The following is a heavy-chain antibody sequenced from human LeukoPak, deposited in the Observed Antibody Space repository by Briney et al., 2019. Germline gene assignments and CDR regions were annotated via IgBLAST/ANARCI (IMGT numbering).Heavy chain of an antibody. CDR2: INPNSGGT. V-gene: IGHV1-2*02. CDR1: GYALTGYY. CDR3: ATSITMIVVVNGFDY. Sequence: ASVKVSCKASGYALTGYYMHWVRQAPGQGLEWMGWINPNSGGTNYAQKFQGRVTMTRDTSISTTYMELSRLRSDDTAVYYCATSITMIVVVNGFDYWGQGTLVTVSS. D-gene: IGHD3-22*01. J-gene: IGHJ4*02.